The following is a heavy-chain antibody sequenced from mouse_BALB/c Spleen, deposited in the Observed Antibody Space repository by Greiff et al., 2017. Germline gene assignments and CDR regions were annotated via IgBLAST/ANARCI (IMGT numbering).Heavy chain of an antibody. CDR2: IRNKANGYTT. CDR3: ARDWAYVNPAWFAY. V-gene: IGHV7-3*02. D-gene: IGHD2-10*02. CDR1: GFTFTDYY. J-gene: IGHJ3*01. Sequence: EVKLVESGGGLVQPGGSLRLSCATSGFTFTDYYMSWVRQPPGKALEWLGFIRNKANGYTTEYSASVKGRFTISRDNSQRILYLQMNTLRAEDSATYYCARDWAYVNPAWFAYWGQGTLVTVSA.